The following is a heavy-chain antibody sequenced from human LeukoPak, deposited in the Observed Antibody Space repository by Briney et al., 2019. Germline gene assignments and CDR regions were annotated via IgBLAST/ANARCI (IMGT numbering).Heavy chain of an antibody. V-gene: IGHV3-21*01. CDR2: ISSSSSYI. Sequence: GGSLRLSCAASGFTFSSYSMNWVRQAPGKALERVSSISSSSSYIYYADSVKGRFTISRDNAKNSLYLQMNSLRAEDTAVYYCARESRTGTFDYWGQGTLVTVSS. CDR1: GFTFSSYS. D-gene: IGHD1-1*01. CDR3: ARESRTGTFDY. J-gene: IGHJ4*02.